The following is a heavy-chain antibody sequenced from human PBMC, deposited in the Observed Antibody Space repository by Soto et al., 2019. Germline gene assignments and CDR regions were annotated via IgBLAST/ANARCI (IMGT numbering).Heavy chain of an antibody. J-gene: IGHJ6*03. D-gene: IGHD3-3*01. CDR1: GGSISSGGYY. CDR3: ARDTYDFWSGYSREYYYYMDV. Sequence: SETLSLTCTVSGGSISSGGYYWSWIRQHPGKGLEWIGYIYYSGSTYYNPSLKSRVTISVDTSKNQFSLKLSSVTAADTAVYYCARDTYDFWSGYSREYYYYMDVWGKGTTVTVSS. V-gene: IGHV4-31*03. CDR2: IYYSGST.